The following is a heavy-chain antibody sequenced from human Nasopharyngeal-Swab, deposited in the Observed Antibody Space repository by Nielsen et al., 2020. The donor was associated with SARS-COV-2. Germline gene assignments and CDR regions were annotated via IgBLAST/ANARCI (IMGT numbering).Heavy chain of an antibody. J-gene: IGHJ1*01. V-gene: IGHV3-30*18. D-gene: IGHD3-9*01. CDR2: ISYDGSNK. CDR3: AKDGAAGPWRYFDWVEEYFQH. CDR1: GFTFSSYG. Sequence: GESLKISCAASGFTFSSYGMHWVRQAPGKGLEWVAVISYDGSNKHYADSVKGRFTISRDNSKNTLYLQMNSLRAEDTAVYYCAKDGAAGPWRYFDWVEEYFQHWGQGTLVTVSS.